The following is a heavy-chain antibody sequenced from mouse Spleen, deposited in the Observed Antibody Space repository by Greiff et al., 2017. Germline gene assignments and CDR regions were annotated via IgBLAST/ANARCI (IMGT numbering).Heavy chain of an antibody. Sequence: VQLQQSGPELVKPGASVKISCKASGYSFTGYYMNWVKQSPEKSLEWIGEINPSTGGTTYNQKFKAKATLTVDKSSSTAYMQLKSLTSEDSAVYYCARSIITTVVDWYFDVWGAGTTVTVSS. CDR1: GYSFTGYY. CDR2: INPSTGGT. V-gene: IGHV1-42*01. D-gene: IGHD1-1*01. J-gene: IGHJ1*01. CDR3: ARSIITTVVDWYFDV.